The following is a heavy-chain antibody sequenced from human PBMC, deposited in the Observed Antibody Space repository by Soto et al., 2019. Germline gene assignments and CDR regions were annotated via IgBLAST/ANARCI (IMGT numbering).Heavy chain of an antibody. J-gene: IGHJ4*02. CDR3: ARTKAGNFDH. CDR1: GYTFTSYG. V-gene: IGHV1-18*04. D-gene: IGHD6-13*01. Sequence: ASVNVSFKASGYTFTSYGISWVRQAPGQGLELMGWISAYHGNTNYAQKLQGRVTMTTXXXXXXAXMXLXXXXSDXTAVYYCARTKAGNFDHWGQGTLVTVSS. CDR2: ISAYHGNT.